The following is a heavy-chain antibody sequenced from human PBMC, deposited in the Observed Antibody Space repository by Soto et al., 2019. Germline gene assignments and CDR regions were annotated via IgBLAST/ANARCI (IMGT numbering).Heavy chain of an antibody. Sequence: QVQLVESGGGVVQPGRSLRLSCAASGFTFSSYGMHWVRQAPGKGLEWVAVIWYDGSNKYYADSVKGRFTISRDNSKNTLYLQMNSLRAEDTAVYYCARGRPDGGSYYYGMDVWGQGTTVTVSS. V-gene: IGHV3-33*01. CDR3: ARGRPDGGSYYYGMDV. CDR1: GFTFSSYG. CDR2: IWYDGSNK. D-gene: IGHD1-26*01. J-gene: IGHJ6*02.